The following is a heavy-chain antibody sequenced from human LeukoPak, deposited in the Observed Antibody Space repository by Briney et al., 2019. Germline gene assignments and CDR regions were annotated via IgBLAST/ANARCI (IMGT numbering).Heavy chain of an antibody. Sequence: ASVKVSCKASGYTFTGYYMHWVRQAPGQGLEWMGRISPNSGGTNYAQKFQGRVTMTRDTSISTAYMELSRLRSDDTAVYYCARGSHNNYYDSSGYPHWGQGTLVTVSS. V-gene: IGHV1-2*06. CDR2: ISPNSGGT. CDR1: GYTFTGYY. J-gene: IGHJ4*02. D-gene: IGHD3-22*01. CDR3: ARGSHNNYYDSSGYPH.